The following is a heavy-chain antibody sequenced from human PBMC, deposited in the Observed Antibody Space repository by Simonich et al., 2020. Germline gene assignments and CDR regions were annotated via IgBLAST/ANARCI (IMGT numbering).Heavy chain of an antibody. CDR1: GYTFTGYY. D-gene: IGHD5-12*01. CDR2: INPNSGGT. CDR3: ARDLFEMATIRYYYYGMDV. Sequence: QVQLVQSGAEVKKPGASVKVSCKASGYTFTGYYMHWVRQAPGQGLGQGIGGMERINPNSGGTNNEKKLQGRVTMTRDTSISTAYMELSRLRSDDTAVYYCARDLFEMATIRYYYYGMDVWGQGTTVTVSS. J-gene: IGHJ6*02. V-gene: IGHV1-2*06.